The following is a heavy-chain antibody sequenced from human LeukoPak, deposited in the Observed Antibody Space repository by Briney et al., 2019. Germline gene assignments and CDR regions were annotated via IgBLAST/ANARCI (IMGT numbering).Heavy chain of an antibody. V-gene: IGHV3-48*01. J-gene: IGHJ6*03. CDR2: ISSGTSTI. Sequence: GGSLRLSCAASGFTFSSYSMTWVRLAPGKGLDGVSYISSGTSTIYYADSVKGRFTVSRDNAKNSLYLQMNSLRAEDTAVYYCATAPYGSGTAGIYYYYYYMDVWGKGTTVTVSS. CDR1: GFTFSSYS. CDR3: ATAPYGSGTAGIYYYYYYMDV. D-gene: IGHD3-10*01.